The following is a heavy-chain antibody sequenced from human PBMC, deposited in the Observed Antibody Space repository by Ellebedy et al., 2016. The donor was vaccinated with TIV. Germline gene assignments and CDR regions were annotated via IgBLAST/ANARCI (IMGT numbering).Heavy chain of an antibody. J-gene: IGHJ4*02. CDR2: INGYNGDT. V-gene: IGHV1-3*01. CDR3: ARCRPRRPQSFYFDY. D-gene: IGHD6-6*01. Sequence: AASVKVSCKASGYTFTDYAIHWVRQAPGQRLEWMGWINGYNGDTKYSQKFQGRVTITRDTSATTAYMELSSLRSEDTAVYYCARCRPRRPQSFYFDYWGQGTLVTVSS. CDR1: GYTFTDYA.